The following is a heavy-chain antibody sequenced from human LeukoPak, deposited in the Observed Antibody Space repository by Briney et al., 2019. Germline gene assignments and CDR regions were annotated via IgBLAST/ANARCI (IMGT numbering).Heavy chain of an antibody. D-gene: IGHD4-17*01. CDR3: ARGSVTQPYYYYGMDV. CDR2: ISAYNGNT. J-gene: IGHJ6*02. V-gene: IGHV1-18*01. Sequence: ASVKVSCKASGYTFTSYGISWVRQAPGQGLEWMGWISAYNGNTNYAQKLQGRVTMTRNTSISTAYMELSSLRSEDTAVYYCARGSVTQPYYYYGMDVWGQGTTVTVSS. CDR1: GYTFTSYG.